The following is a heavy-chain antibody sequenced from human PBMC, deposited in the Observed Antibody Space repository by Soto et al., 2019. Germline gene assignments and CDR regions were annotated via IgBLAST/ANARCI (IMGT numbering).Heavy chain of an antibody. Sequence: EVQLLESGGGLVQPGGSLRLSCAASGFTFSSYAMTWVRQAPGKGLEWVSAITGSGSSTYYTDSVKGRFTISRDNSKKTLYLQINSLRAEDTAVYYCAKDPATYSEGYLYWYFDLWGRGTLVTVSS. CDR3: AKDPATYSEGYLYWYFDL. V-gene: IGHV3-23*01. D-gene: IGHD1-26*01. CDR2: ITGSGSST. J-gene: IGHJ2*01. CDR1: GFTFSSYA.